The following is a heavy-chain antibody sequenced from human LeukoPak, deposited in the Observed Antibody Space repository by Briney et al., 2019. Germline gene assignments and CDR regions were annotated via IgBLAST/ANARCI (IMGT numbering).Heavy chain of an antibody. CDR1: GFTFSSYA. CDR3: AKSLTTVKLGNFDS. V-gene: IGHV3-23*01. Sequence: GGSQRLSCAASGFTFSSYAMSWVRQAPGKGLEWVSVISGSGANTYYADSVKGRFTISRDNSKNTSYLQMNSLRAEDTAVFFCAKSLTTVKLGNFDSWGQGTLVTVSS. J-gene: IGHJ4*02. CDR2: ISGSGANT. D-gene: IGHD4-17*01.